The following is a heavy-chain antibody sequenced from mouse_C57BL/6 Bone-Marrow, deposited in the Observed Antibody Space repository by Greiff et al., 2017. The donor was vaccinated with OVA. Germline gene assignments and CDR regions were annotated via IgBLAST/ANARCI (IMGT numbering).Heavy chain of an antibody. V-gene: IGHV14-3*01. Sequence: EVQLQQSVAELVRPGASVKLSCTASGFNIQNTYMHWVKQRPEQGLEWIGRIDPANGNTKYAPKFQGKATITADTSSNTAYLQLSSLTSEDTAIYYCASLNDYDVDYWGQGTTLTVSS. D-gene: IGHD2-4*01. CDR2: IDPANGNT. J-gene: IGHJ2*01. CDR1: GFNIQNTY. CDR3: ASLNDYDVDY.